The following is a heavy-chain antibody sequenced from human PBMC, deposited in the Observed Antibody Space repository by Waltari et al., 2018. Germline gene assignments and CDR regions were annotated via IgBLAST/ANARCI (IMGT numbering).Heavy chain of an antibody. CDR3: AKGSSSWSPDAFDI. Sequence: EVQLVESGGGWVQPGRSLRLSCAASGFTFDDYAMHWVRQAPGKGLGWVSGISWNSGSIGYADSVKGRFTISRDNAKNSLYLQMNSLRAEDTALYYCAKGSSSWSPDAFDIWGQGTMVTVSS. J-gene: IGHJ3*02. CDR1: GFTFDDYA. D-gene: IGHD6-13*01. V-gene: IGHV3-9*01. CDR2: ISWNSGSI.